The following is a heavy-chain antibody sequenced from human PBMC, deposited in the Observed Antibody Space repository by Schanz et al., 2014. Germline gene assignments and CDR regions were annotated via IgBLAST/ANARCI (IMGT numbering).Heavy chain of an antibody. CDR2: IGYLGDT. CDR1: GFTLSNSD. D-gene: IGHD2-21*02. CDR3: ATATDCTFHH. Sequence: EVQLLQSGGGVVQPGRSLRLSCAASGFTLSNSDMHWVRQGTGKGLEWVSTIGYLGDTYYPDSVKGRFTVSRDSGQNSLYLQMIRLSDAAPAVYFCATATDCTFHHWGHGALVTVSS. J-gene: IGHJ1*01. V-gene: IGHV3-13*01.